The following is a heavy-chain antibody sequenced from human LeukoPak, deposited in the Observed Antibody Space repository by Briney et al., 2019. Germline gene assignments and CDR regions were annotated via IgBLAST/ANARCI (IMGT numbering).Heavy chain of an antibody. CDR1: RFTFSTYP. Sequence: GGSLRLSCAASRFTFSTYPMHWVRQAPGKGLEWVAVMSYDGSSKYYADSLRGRFTISRDNSKNTLYLQMNSLRADDTAVYYCAKVLHDYGDYGDYYYGMDVWGQGTTVTVSS. V-gene: IGHV3-30*01. J-gene: IGHJ6*02. CDR3: AKVLHDYGDYGDYYYGMDV. CDR2: MSYDGSSK. D-gene: IGHD4-17*01.